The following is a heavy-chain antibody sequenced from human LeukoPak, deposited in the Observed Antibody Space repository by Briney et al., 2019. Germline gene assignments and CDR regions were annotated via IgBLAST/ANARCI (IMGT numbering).Heavy chain of an antibody. CDR3: VRGGQCSGGSCYADYFYYYMDV. J-gene: IGHJ6*03. CDR1: GSSFSDYY. Sequence: GGSLRLSCAASGSSFSDYYINWIRQAPGKGLEWVSYISYGGGTKHYADSVKGRFTVSRDNAKNSVILQMNSLRAEDTAVYYCVRGGQCSGGSCYADYFYYYMDVWGKGTTVTVSS. CDR2: ISYGGGTK. D-gene: IGHD2-15*01. V-gene: IGHV3-11*04.